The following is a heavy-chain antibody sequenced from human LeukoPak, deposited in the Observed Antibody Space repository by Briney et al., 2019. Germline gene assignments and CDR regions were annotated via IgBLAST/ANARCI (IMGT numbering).Heavy chain of an antibody. CDR1: GFTFSSYA. V-gene: IGHV3-30-3*01. D-gene: IGHD6-13*01. Sequence: GGSLRLSCAASGFTFSSYAMHWVRQAPGKGLEWVAVISHDGSNKYYADSVKGRFTISRDNSKNTLYLQMNSLRAEDTAVYYCAREAGYSSSWYYLNWFDPWGQGTLVTVSS. CDR3: AREAGYSSSWYYLNWFDP. J-gene: IGHJ5*02. CDR2: ISHDGSNK.